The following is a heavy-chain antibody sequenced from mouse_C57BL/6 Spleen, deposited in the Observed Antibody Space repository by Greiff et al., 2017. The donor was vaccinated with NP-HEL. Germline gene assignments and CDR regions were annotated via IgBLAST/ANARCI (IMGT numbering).Heavy chain of an antibody. CDR2: IYPGNSDT. D-gene: IGHD2-5*01. J-gene: IGHJ3*01. Sequence: EVQLQQSGTVLARPGASVKMSCKTSGYTFTSYWMHWVKQRPGQGLEWIGAIYPGNSDTSYNQKFKGKAKLTAVTSASTAYMELSSLTNEDSAVYYCTVAYYSNYGWFAYWGQGTLVTVSA. CDR1: GYTFTSYW. CDR3: TVAYYSNYGWFAY. V-gene: IGHV1-5*01.